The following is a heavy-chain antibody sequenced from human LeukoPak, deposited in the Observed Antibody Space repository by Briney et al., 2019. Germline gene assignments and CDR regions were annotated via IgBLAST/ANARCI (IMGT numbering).Heavy chain of an antibody. V-gene: IGHV4-39*07. CDR2: IYYSGST. D-gene: IGHD5-24*01. J-gene: IGHJ3*02. CDR3: ARLGRRDGYNSYAFDI. Sequence: SETLSLTCTVSGGSISSSSYYWGWIRQPPGKGLEWIGSIYYSGSTYYNPSLKSRVTISVDTSKNQFSLKLSSVTAADTAVYYCARLGRRDGYNSYAFDIWGQGTMVTVSS. CDR1: GGSISSSSYY.